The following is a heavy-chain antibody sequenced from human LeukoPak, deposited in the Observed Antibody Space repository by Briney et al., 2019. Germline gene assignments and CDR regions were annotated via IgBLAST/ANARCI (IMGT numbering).Heavy chain of an antibody. V-gene: IGHV4-59*01. CDR2: IYYSGST. CDR1: GGSISSYY. D-gene: IGHD3-16*02. CDR3: AIIRLGELSFDY. Sequence: SETLFLTCTVSGGSISSYYWSWIRQPPGKGLEWIGYIYYSGSTNYNPSLKSRVTISVDTSKNQFSLKLSSVTAADTAVYYCAIIRLGELSFDYWGQGTLVTVSS. J-gene: IGHJ4*02.